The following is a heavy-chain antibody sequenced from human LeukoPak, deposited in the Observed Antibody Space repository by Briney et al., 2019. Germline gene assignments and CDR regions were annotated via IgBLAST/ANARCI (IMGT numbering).Heavy chain of an antibody. D-gene: IGHD3-10*01. V-gene: IGHV4-30-4*01. CDR2: IYYSGST. CDR1: GGSISSGDYY. J-gene: IGHJ4*02. Sequence: PSQTLSLTCTVSGGSISSGDYYWSWIRQPPGKGLEWIGYIYYSGSTYYNPSLKSRVTISVDTPKNQFSLKLSSVTAADTAVYYCARWGTMVRGVHRAHFDYWGQGTLVTVSS. CDR3: ARWGTMVRGVHRAHFDY.